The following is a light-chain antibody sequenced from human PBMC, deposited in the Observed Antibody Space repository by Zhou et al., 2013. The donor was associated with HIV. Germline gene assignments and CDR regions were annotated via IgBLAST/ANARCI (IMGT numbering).Light chain of an antibody. J-gene: IGKJ4*01. CDR2: AAS. CDR3: QQSHSTPLT. Sequence: DIHMTQSPSSLSASVGDRVIITCRASQNIAKYLNWYQQKLGTAPKLLVYAASSLQSGVPSRFSGSGSGTDFTLTINSLEAEDFATYYCQQSHSTPLTFGGGTEGGDQT. V-gene: IGKV1-39*01. CDR1: QNIAKY.